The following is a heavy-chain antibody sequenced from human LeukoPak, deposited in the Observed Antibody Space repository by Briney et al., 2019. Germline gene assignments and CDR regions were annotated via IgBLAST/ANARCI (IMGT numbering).Heavy chain of an antibody. V-gene: IGHV3-48*04. Sequence: GGSLRLSCAASGFTFSSYSMNWVRQAPGKGLEWVSYISSSSSTIYYADSVKGRFTISRDNAKNSLYLQMNSLRAEDTAVYYRARESGTYYYDSSGYLDWGQGTLVTVPS. CDR2: ISSSSSTI. D-gene: IGHD3-22*01. CDR3: ARESGTYYYDSSGYLD. CDR1: GFTFSSYS. J-gene: IGHJ4*02.